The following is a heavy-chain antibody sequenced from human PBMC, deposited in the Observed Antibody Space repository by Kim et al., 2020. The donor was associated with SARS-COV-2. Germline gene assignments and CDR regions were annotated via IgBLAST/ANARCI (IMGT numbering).Heavy chain of an antibody. V-gene: IGHV1-46*01. CDR3: ARVLRYFDWLLSKIYYYGMDV. CDR1: GYTFTSYY. J-gene: IGHJ6*02. Sequence: ASVKVSCKASGYTFTSYYMHWVRQAPGQGLEWMGIINPSGGSTSYAQKFQGRVTMTRDKSTSTVYMELSSLRSEDTAVYYCARVLRYFDWLLSKIYYYGMDVWGQGTTVTVSS. D-gene: IGHD3-9*01. CDR2: INPSGGST.